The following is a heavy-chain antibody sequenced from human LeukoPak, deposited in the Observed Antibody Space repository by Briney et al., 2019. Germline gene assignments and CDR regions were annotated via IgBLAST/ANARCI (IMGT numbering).Heavy chain of an antibody. D-gene: IGHD5-12*01. CDR1: GGSISTYY. CDR3: ARRSRSGYFLDS. CDR2: TFSSGAT. V-gene: IGHV4-4*09. J-gene: IGHJ4*02. Sequence: SETLSLTCTVSGGSISTYYWNWIRQPPGKGLEWIGYTFSSGATTYNPSLKSRVTISVDTSGSQFSLNLSSVTAADTAVYFCARRSRSGYFLDSWGQGTLVTVSS.